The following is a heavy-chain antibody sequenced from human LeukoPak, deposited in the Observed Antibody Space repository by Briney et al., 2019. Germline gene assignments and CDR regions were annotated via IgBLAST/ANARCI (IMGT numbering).Heavy chain of an antibody. CDR1: GFTFSSYS. CDR2: ISSSSSYI. J-gene: IGHJ4*02. V-gene: IGHV3-21*01. Sequence: GGSLRLSCAASGFTFSSYSMNWVRQAPGKGLEWVSSISSSSSYIYYADSVKGRFTISRDNAKNSLYLQMNSLRAEDTAVYYCASDRMAAAGTFDYGGQGTLVTVSS. CDR3: ASDRMAAAGTFDY. D-gene: IGHD6-13*01.